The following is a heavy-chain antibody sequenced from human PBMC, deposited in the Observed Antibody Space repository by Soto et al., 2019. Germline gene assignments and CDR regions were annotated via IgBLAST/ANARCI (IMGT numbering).Heavy chain of an antibody. Sequence: QITLKESGPTLVKPTQTLTLTCTFSGFSLSTSGVGVGWIRQPPGKALEWLALIYWDDDKRYSPSLKSRLTINKDTSKNQVVLTITNMDTVDTAKYYCAHTRNGSQLAVWGQGTLVTVSS. CDR2: IYWDDDK. CDR3: AHTRNGSQLAV. CDR1: GFSLSTSGVG. J-gene: IGHJ4*02. V-gene: IGHV2-5*02. D-gene: IGHD1-26*01.